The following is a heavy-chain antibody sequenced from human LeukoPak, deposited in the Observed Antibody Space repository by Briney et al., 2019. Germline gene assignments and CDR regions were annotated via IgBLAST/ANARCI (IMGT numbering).Heavy chain of an antibody. V-gene: IGHV2-70*11. CDR1: GFSLSTSGMC. J-gene: IGHJ4*02. CDR2: IDWDDDK. CDR3: ARRVAGTRYFDY. Sequence: ESGPALVKPTRTLTLTCTFSGFSLSTSGMCVSWIRQPPGKALEWLARIDWDDDKYYSTSLKTRLTISKDTSKNQVVLTMTNMDPVDTATYYCARRVAGTRYFDYWGQGTLVTVSS. D-gene: IGHD6-19*01.